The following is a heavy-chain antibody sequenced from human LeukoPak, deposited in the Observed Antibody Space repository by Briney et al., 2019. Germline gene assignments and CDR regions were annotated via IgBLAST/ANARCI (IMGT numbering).Heavy chain of an antibody. CDR3: ARGGSYWDS. CDR2: IYFSGRT. Sequence: PSETLSLTCTVSGGSIRITGYYWGWIRQSPGREPEWIGSIYFSGRTHYNPSLESRVTISVDTSNNQFSLRLNSVTAADTAVYYCARGGSYWDSWGQGTLVTVSS. CDR1: GGSIRITGYY. J-gene: IGHJ4*02. V-gene: IGHV4-39*07. D-gene: IGHD3-10*01.